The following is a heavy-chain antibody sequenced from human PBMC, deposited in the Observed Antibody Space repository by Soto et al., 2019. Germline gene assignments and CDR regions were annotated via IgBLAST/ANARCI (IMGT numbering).Heavy chain of an antibody. CDR1: GFTFSSYG. J-gene: IGHJ3*02. D-gene: IGHD3-22*01. CDR2: IWYDGSNK. Sequence: LRLSCAASGFTFSSYGMHWVRQAPGKGLEWVAVIWYDGSNKYYADSVKGRFTISRDNSKNTLYLQMNSLRAEDTAVYYCASLHDYYDSSGYDAFDIWGQGTMVTVSS. CDR3: ASLHDYYDSSGYDAFDI. V-gene: IGHV3-33*01.